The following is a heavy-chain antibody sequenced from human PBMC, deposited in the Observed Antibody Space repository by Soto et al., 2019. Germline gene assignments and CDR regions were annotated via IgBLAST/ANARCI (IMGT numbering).Heavy chain of an antibody. CDR1: GGSISSYY. V-gene: IGHV4-59*01. CDR2: IYYSGST. D-gene: IGHD3-3*01. J-gene: IGHJ5*02. Sequence: SETLSLTCTVSGGSISSYYWSWIRQPPGKGLEWIGYIYYSGSTNYNPSLKSRVTISVDTSKNQFSLKLSSVTAADTAVYYCARGGLLKRITIFGGFDPWGQGTLVTVSS. CDR3: ARGGLLKRITIFGGFDP.